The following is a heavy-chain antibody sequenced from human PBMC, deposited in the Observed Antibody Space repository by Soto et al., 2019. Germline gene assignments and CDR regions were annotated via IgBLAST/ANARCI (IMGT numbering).Heavy chain of an antibody. Sequence: SQTLSLTRVISGDSVSSNRAAWNWIRQSPSRGLEWLGRTYYRTRRYNDYAVSVKGRININPETSKHQISLQLTSVTPEDTTVNCCAAATRGYLYYGLDVWGQGTTVTVSS. D-gene: IGHD5-12*01. V-gene: IGHV6-1*01. CDR2: TYYRTRRYN. J-gene: IGHJ6*02. CDR3: AAATRGYLYYGLDV. CDR1: GDSVSSNRAA.